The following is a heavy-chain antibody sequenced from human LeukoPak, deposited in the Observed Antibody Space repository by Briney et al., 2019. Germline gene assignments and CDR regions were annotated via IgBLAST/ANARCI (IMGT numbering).Heavy chain of an antibody. CDR1: GFSFSSYW. J-gene: IGHJ5*02. CDR3: ARDDPLAVAGNWFDP. CDR2: ISSSGSTI. V-gene: IGHV3-48*04. D-gene: IGHD6-19*01. Sequence: GGSLRLSCAASGFSFSSYWMNWVRQAPGKGLEWVSYISSSGSTIYYADSVKGRFTISRDNAKNSLYLQMNSLKSEDTAVYYCARDDPLAVAGNWFDPWGQGTLVTVSS.